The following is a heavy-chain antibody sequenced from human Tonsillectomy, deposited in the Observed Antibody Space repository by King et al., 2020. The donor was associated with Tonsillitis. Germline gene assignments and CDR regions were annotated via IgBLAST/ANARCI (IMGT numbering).Heavy chain of an antibody. V-gene: IGHV3-30-3*01. Sequence: VQLVESGGGVVQPGRSLTLSCAASGFTFNSYTMHWVRQAPGKGLEWVAVLTYVESNKSYADSVKGRFTISRDNSKNTLYLQMNSLTTEDSAVYYCARESDGFDIWGQGTMVTVSS. J-gene: IGHJ3*02. CDR1: GFTFNSYT. CDR2: LTYVESNK. CDR3: ARESDGFDI.